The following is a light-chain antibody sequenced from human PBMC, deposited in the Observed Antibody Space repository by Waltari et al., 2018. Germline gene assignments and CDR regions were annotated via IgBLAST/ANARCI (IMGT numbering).Light chain of an antibody. CDR3: AAWDDSLSAHVV. CDR1: SSNIGSNY. V-gene: IGLV1-47*01. J-gene: IGLJ2*01. CDR2: RNN. Sequence: HSVLTQPPSASGTPGQRVTISCSGSSSNIGSNYVYWYQQLPGTAPKLLIYRNNSRPSGLPDRFSGSKSGTSASLAISGLRSEDDADYYCAAWDDSLSAHVVFGGGTKLTVL.